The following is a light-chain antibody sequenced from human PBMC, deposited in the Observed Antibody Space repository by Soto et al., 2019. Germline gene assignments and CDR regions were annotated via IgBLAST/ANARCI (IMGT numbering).Light chain of an antibody. CDR3: QQHNSYPLT. Sequence: LRSPRLPSSLSPPLEARATIPCRASQGIRSYLAWYQQKPGKAPKRLIYAASTLQSGVPSRFSGSGSGTEFTLTISSLQPEDFATYYCQQHNSYPLTFGGGTKVDTK. J-gene: IGKJ4*01. CDR2: AAS. CDR1: QGIRSY. V-gene: IGKV1-17*01.